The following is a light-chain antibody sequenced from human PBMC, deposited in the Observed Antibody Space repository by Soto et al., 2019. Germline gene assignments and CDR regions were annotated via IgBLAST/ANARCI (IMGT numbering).Light chain of an antibody. V-gene: IGKV1-39*01. J-gene: IGKJ4*01. CDR2: AAS. CDR1: QSISSY. CDR3: QQSYSTPLT. Sequence: DIQMTQSPSSLSASVGDRVTTTCRASQSISSYLNWYQQKPGKAPKLLIYAASSLQSGVPSRFSGSGSGTDFTLTISSLQPEDFATYYCQQSYSTPLTFGGVTNVDI.